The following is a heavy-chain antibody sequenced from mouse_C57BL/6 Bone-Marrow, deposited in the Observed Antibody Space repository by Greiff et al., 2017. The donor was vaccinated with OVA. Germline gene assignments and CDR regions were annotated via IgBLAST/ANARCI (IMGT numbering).Heavy chain of an antibody. CDR2: IDPENGDT. J-gene: IGHJ2*01. CDR1: GFNIKDDY. D-gene: IGHD1-1*01. Sequence: EVQLQQSGAELVRPGASVKLSCTASGFNIKDDYMHWVKQRPAQGLEWIGWIDPENGDTEYDSKFQGKATITADTSTNTADQQLSSQTSEDTAIYNGTTGIDYGSSSYIDDWGQGTTLTVAS. CDR3: TTGIDYGSSSYIDD. V-gene: IGHV14-4*01.